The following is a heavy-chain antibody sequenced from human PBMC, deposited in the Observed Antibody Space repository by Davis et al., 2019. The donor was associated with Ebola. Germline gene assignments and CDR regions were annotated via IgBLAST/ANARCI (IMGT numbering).Heavy chain of an antibody. V-gene: IGHV4-59*01. CDR1: GDSISSYY. CDR2: ISNSGST. Sequence: MPGGSLRLSCTVSGDSISSYYWSWIRQPPGKGLEWIGYISNSGSTNYNPSLKSRVTISVDTSKNQLSLKLSSVTAADTAVYYCAREGYYFDSSGYHRGGFDYWGQGTLVTVSS. D-gene: IGHD3-22*01. J-gene: IGHJ4*02. CDR3: AREGYYFDSSGYHRGGFDY.